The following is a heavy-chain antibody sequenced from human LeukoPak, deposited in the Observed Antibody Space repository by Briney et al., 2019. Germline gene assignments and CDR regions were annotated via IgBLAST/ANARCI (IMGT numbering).Heavy chain of an antibody. CDR3: ARDSYYGSGSYYNPHDY. J-gene: IGHJ4*02. D-gene: IGHD3-10*01. CDR2: INTSGST. Sequence: PSETLSLTCIVSGGSISSYYWSWIRQPAGKGLEWIGRINTSGSTNYNPSLKSRVTMSVDTSKNQFSLKLSSVTAADTAVYYCARDSYYGSGSYYNPHDYWGQGTLVTVSS. CDR1: GGSISSYY. V-gene: IGHV4-4*07.